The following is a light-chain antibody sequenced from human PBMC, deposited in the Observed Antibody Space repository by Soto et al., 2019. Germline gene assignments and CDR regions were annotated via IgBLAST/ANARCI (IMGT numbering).Light chain of an antibody. CDR2: GAS. CDR1: QSISSNF. V-gene: IGKV3-20*01. Sequence: EIVLTQSPGTLSLSPGERATLSCTASQSISSNFLAWYQHKPGQAPRLLIHGASNRATGISDRFSGSGSGTDFSLSISRLEPEDSSVYYCQQYGSSLLTFGGGTKVEIK. J-gene: IGKJ4*01. CDR3: QQYGSSLLT.